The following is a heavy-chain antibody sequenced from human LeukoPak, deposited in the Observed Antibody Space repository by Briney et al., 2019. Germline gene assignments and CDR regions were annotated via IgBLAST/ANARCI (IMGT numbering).Heavy chain of an antibody. CDR2: IYYSGST. V-gene: IGHV4-59*06. CDR1: GGSISSYY. Sequence: SETLSLTCTVSGGSISSYYWSWIRQHPGKGLEWIGYIYYSGSTYYNPSLKSRVTISVDTSKNQFSLKLSSVTAADTAVYYCARDGPSSGYYYYGMDVWGQGTTVTVSS. D-gene: IGHD3-22*01. CDR3: ARDGPSSGYYYYGMDV. J-gene: IGHJ6*02.